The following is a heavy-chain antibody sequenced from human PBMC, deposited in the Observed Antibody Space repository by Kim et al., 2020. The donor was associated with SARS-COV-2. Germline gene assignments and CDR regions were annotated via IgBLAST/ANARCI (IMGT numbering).Heavy chain of an antibody. CDR1: GYSFTSYW. Sequence: GESLKISCKGSGYSFTSYWIGWVRQMPGKGLEWMGIIYPGDSDTRYSPSFQGQVTISADKSISTAYLQWSSLKASDTAMYYCARQVELRFLEWPHDRDAFDIWGQGTMVTVSS. J-gene: IGHJ3*02. V-gene: IGHV5-51*01. CDR3: ARQVELRFLEWPHDRDAFDI. CDR2: IYPGDSDT. D-gene: IGHD3-3*01.